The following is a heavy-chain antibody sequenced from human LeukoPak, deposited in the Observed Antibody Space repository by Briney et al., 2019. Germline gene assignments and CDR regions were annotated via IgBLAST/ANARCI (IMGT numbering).Heavy chain of an antibody. Sequence: SETLSLTCTVSGGSISSYYWSWIRQPPGKGLEWIGYIYYSGSTNYNPSLKSRVTISVDTSKNQFSLKLSSVTAADTAVYYCAREVEMAAKSYFDYWGQGTLVTVSS. J-gene: IGHJ4*02. CDR2: IYYSGST. CDR3: AREVEMAAKSYFDY. CDR1: GGSISSYY. V-gene: IGHV4-59*01. D-gene: IGHD5-24*01.